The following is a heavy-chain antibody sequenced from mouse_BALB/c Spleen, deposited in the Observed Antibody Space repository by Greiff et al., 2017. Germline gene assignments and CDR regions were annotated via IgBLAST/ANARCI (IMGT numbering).Heavy chain of an antibody. CDR3: AREKVTTVSYAMDY. Sequence: VQLKESGPGLVKPSQSLSLTCTVTGYSITSDYAWNWIRQFPGNKLEWMGYISYSGSTSYNPSLKSRISITRDTSKNQFFLQLNSVTTEDTATYYCAREKVTTVSYAMDYWGQGTSVTVAS. CDR2: ISYSGST. D-gene: IGHD1-1*01. CDR1: GYSITSDYA. V-gene: IGHV3-2*02. J-gene: IGHJ4*01.